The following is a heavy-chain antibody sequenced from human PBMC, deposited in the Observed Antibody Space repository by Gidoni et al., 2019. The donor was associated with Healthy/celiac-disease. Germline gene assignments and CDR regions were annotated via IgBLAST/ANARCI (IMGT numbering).Heavy chain of an antibody. CDR3: ALEGGWDGGPGY. Sequence: EVKLGESGGGLVQPGGSLILSWADSGFPFSSYSMNWVRQAPGKGLEWVSYISSSSSTIYYADSVKGRFTISRDNAKNSLYLQMNSLRDEDTAVYYCALEGGWDGGPGYWGQGTLFTVSS. J-gene: IGHJ4*02. D-gene: IGHD6-19*01. V-gene: IGHV3-48*02. CDR2: ISSSSSTI. CDR1: GFPFSSYS.